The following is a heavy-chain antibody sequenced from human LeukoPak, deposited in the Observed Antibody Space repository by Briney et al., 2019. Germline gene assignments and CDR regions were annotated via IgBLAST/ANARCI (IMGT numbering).Heavy chain of an antibody. CDR1: GGSISSSY. V-gene: IGHV4-59*08. CDR3: ARLKGYSSGWYPSYYFDY. CDR2: IYYTGST. J-gene: IGHJ4*02. D-gene: IGHD6-19*01. Sequence: SETLSLTCTVSGGSISSSYWSWIRQPPKKGLEWIGYIYYTGSTNYNPSLKSRVTISVDTSKNQFSLKLSSVTAADTAVYYCARLKGYSSGWYPSYYFDYWGQGTLVTVSS.